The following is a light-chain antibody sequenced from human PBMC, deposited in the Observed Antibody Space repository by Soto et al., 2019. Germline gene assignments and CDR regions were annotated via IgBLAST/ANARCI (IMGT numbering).Light chain of an antibody. V-gene: IGKV3-20*01. CDR1: QSVSDNF. J-gene: IGKJ1*01. CDR3: PDYAGPPPT. Sequence: IGVKHSPGALCLSPGERVTLSCRASQSVSDNFLAWYQQRPGQSPRLLISAASRRATGIPDRFSGSGSGTDFTLIISRLEPEDFAVYFCPDYAGPPPTSGHGTKVDIK. CDR2: AAS.